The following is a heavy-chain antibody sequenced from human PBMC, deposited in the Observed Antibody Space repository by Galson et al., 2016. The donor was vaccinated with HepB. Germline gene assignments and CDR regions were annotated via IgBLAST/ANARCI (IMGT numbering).Heavy chain of an antibody. CDR1: GFTFSSYV. Sequence: SLRLSCAASGFTFSSYVMTWVRQAPGKGLEWVSSLSGGGGTTYYVESLKGRFTISRDNSRNMLYLQMNSLRAEDTAVYFCAKAQVDYGGSLYWDFDVWGRGTLGTVSS. CDR3: AKAQVDYGGSLYWDFDV. J-gene: IGHJ2*01. D-gene: IGHD4-23*01. V-gene: IGHV3-23*01. CDR2: LSGGGGTT.